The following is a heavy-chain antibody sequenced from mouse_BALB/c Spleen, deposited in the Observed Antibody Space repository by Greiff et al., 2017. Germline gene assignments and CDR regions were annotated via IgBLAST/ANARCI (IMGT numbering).Heavy chain of an antibody. J-gene: IGHJ4*01. V-gene: IGHV14-3*02. CDR1: GFNIKDTY. CDR2: IDPANGNT. Sequence: EVQLQQSWAELVKPGASVKLSCTASGFNIKDTYMHWVKQRPEQGLEWIGRIDPANGNTKYDPKFQGKATITADTSSNTAYLQLSSLTSEDTAVYYCATMDYYAMDYWGQGTSVTVSS. CDR3: ATMDYYAMDY.